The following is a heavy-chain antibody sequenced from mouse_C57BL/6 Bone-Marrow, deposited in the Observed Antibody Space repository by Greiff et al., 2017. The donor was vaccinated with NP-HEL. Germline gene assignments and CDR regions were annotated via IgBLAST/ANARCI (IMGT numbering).Heavy chain of an antibody. CDR3: ARSNYDGGYYAMDY. J-gene: IGHJ4*01. D-gene: IGHD2-4*01. CDR2: IHPNSGST. V-gene: IGHV1-64*01. CDR1: GYTFTSYW. Sequence: VQLQQSGAELVKPGASVKLSCKASGYTFTSYWMHWVKQRPGQGLEWIGMIHPNSGSTNYNEKFKSKATLTVDKSSSTAYMQLSSLTSEDSAVYYCARSNYDGGYYAMDYWGQGTSVTVSS.